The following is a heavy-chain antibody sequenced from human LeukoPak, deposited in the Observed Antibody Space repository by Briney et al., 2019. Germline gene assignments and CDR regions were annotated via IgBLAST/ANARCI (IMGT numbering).Heavy chain of an antibody. D-gene: IGHD3-22*01. CDR3: AKVYPYYYDSSGYGRAVDY. Sequence: GGSLRLSCAASGFTFSSYGMPWVRQAPGKGLEWVAVISYDGSNKYYADSVKGRFTISRDNSKNTLYLQMNSLRAEDTAVYYCAKVYPYYYDSSGYGRAVDYWGQGTLVTVSS. CDR1: GFTFSSYG. CDR2: ISYDGSNK. V-gene: IGHV3-30*18. J-gene: IGHJ4*02.